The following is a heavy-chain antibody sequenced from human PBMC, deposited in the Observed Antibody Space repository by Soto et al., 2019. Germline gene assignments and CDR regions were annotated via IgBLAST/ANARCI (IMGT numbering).Heavy chain of an antibody. D-gene: IGHD3-3*01. CDR2: IIGSGGST. J-gene: IGHJ2*01. V-gene: IGHV3-23*01. Sequence: PGKGLEWVSAIIGSGGSTYYADSVKGRVNISRDNSKNTLYLQMNSLRAEDTAVYYCAKLPRFFFQAEDGIRDL. CDR3: AKLPRFFFQAEDGIRDL.